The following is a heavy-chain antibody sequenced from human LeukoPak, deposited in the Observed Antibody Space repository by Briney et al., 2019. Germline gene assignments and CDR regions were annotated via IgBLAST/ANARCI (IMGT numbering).Heavy chain of an antibody. CDR3: STLTSRGLSDS. J-gene: IGHJ4*02. V-gene: IGHV3-15*07. Sequence: GRSLRLSCAASGFTFSSYGMHWVRQAPGKGLEWVGRIKSKADGETIDYAAPVKGRFTFSRDDSKNMLYLQMNSLKSEDTAVYYCSTLTSRGLSDSWGQGTLVTVSS. D-gene: IGHD1-20*01. CDR1: GFTFSSYG. CDR2: IKSKADGETI.